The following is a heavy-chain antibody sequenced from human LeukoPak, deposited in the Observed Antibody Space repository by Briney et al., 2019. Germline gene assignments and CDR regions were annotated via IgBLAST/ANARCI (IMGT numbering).Heavy chain of an antibody. J-gene: IGHJ4*02. CDR3: AKAIMALVLTTWDS. D-gene: IGHD2-8*02. Sequence: AGGSLRRSCAASGFTFYTYGMNWIRQAPGKGLEWVSTISGSGSNTYYADSVKGRFTIFRDNSRNILYLQMNSLRAEDTAVYYCAKAIMALVLTTWDSWGQGTLVTVSP. CDR1: GFTFYTYG. CDR2: ISGSGSNT. V-gene: IGHV3-23*01.